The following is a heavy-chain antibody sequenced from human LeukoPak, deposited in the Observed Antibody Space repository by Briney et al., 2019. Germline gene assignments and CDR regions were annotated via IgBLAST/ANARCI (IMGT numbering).Heavy chain of an antibody. D-gene: IGHD2-2*01. CDR1: GGSISSSSYY. CDR2: IYYSGST. J-gene: IGHJ4*02. Sequence: SETLSLTCTVSGGSISSSSYYWGWIRQPPGKGLEWIGSIYYSGSTYYNPSLKSRVTISVDTSKNQFSLKLSSVTAADTAVYYCARDSGKYCSSTSCPWNYWGQGTLVTVSS. V-gene: IGHV4-39*07. CDR3: ARDSGKYCSSTSCPWNY.